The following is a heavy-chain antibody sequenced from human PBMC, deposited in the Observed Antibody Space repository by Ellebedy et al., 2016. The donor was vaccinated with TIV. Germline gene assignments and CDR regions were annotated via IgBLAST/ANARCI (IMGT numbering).Heavy chain of an antibody. V-gene: IGHV3-30*01. D-gene: IGHD3-22*01. CDR2: ISYDGSNK. CDR1: GFTFSSYA. J-gene: IGHJ4*02. CDR3: ARAVQIRDSSDY. Sequence: PGGSLRLSCAASGFTFSSYAMHWVRQAPGKGLEWVAVISYDGSNKYYADSVKGRFTISRDNSKNTLYLQMNSLRAEDTAVYYCARAVQIRDSSDYWGQGTLVTVSS.